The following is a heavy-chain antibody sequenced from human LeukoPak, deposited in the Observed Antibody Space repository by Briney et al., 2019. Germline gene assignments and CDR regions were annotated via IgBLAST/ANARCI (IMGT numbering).Heavy chain of an antibody. CDR3: ARGEWYFDWLLSLDY. J-gene: IGHJ4*02. V-gene: IGHV4-61*02. CDR2: IYTSGST. D-gene: IGHD3-9*01. Sequence: SETLSLTCTVSGGSISSGSYYWSWIRQPAGKGLEWIGRIYTSGSTNYNPSLKSRVTISVDTSKNQFSLKLSSVTAADTAVYYCARGEWYFDWLLSLDYWGQGTLVTVSS. CDR1: GGSISSGSYY.